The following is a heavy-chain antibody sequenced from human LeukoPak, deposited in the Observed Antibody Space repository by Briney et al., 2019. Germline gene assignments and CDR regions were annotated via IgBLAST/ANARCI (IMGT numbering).Heavy chain of an antibody. Sequence: GMSLRLSCSASGFYFSTYPMHWVRQAPGRGPEWVAVISYDGDTTYYADSVKGRFTISRDNSNNTLFLQMSSLRAEDTAMYFCARDANYFGSGMTYDWFDPWGQGTLVTVSS. D-gene: IGHD3-10*01. CDR1: GFYFSTYP. V-gene: IGHV3-30-3*01. J-gene: IGHJ5*02. CDR3: ARDANYFGSGMTYDWFDP. CDR2: ISYDGDTT.